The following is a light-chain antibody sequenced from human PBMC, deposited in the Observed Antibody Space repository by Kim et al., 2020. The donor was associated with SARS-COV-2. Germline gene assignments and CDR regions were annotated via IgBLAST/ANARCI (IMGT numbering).Light chain of an antibody. J-gene: IGLJ1*01. Sequence: SLTTSSAGTSTDVGGYKYVSWYQHHPGKAPTLVIYEVGNRPSGVSIRSSGSKSGTTASLTISGLQAEDEADYYCSSYIQGSTNYVFGTGTKVTVL. CDR2: EVG. CDR1: STDVGGYKY. V-gene: IGLV2-14*01. CDR3: SSYIQGSTNYV.